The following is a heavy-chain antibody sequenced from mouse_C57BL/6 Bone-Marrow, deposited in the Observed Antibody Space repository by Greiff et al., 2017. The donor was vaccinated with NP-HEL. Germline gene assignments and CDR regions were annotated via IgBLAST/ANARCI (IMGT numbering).Heavy chain of an antibody. V-gene: IGHV5-12*01. Sequence: EVKLMESGGGLVQPGGSLKLSCAASGFTFSDYYMYWVRQTPEKRLEWVAYISNGGGSTYYPDNVKGRFTLSRDNAKNTLYLKMSRLKSEDTAMYYCARQYFDVWGTGTTVTVSS. CDR3: ARQYFDV. CDR1: GFTFSDYY. CDR2: ISNGGGST. J-gene: IGHJ1*03.